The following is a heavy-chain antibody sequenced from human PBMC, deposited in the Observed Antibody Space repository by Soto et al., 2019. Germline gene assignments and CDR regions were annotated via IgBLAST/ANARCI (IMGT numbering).Heavy chain of an antibody. CDR1: GFAFNKFG. Sequence: QVQLVESGGGGVQPGTSWRLSCEASGFAFNKFGMHWVRQAPGKGLEWVAFISYDGSYQYYADSVQGRLTITRDNSMNTLNMQLNSLRREDTAVYYCAKGGEVGGVLGDHWGQGTLVTVSS. CDR2: ISYDGSYQ. J-gene: IGHJ4*02. V-gene: IGHV3-30*18. CDR3: AKGGEVGGVLGDH. D-gene: IGHD1-26*01.